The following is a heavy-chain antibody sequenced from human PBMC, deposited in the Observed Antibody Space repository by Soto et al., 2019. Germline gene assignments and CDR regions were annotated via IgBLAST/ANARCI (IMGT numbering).Heavy chain of an antibody. D-gene: IGHD2-15*01. J-gene: IGHJ5*02. CDR2: IIPIFGTA. CDR3: ALAPDPYNWFDP. V-gene: IGHV1-69*06. CDR1: GGTFSSYA. Sequence: QVRLVQSGAEVKKPGSSVKVSCKASGGTFSSYAISWVRQAPGQGLEWMGGIIPIFGTANYAQKFQGRVTINADKATSTAYMELSSLRSEDTAVYYCALAPDPYNWFDPWGHGTLVTVSS.